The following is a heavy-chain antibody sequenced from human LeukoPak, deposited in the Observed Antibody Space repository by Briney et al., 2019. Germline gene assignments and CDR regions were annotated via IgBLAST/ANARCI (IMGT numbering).Heavy chain of an antibody. V-gene: IGHV3-30*02. D-gene: IGHD2-2*02. CDR3: AREDCSSTSCYIPLNYYYYYMDV. CDR2: IPSDGSNN. Sequence: GGSLRLSCAASGVTFSRHVMHWVRQAPGKGLEWVAFIPSDGSNNYYADSVKGRFTISRDNAKNSLYLQMNSLRAEDTAVYYCAREDCSSTSCYIPLNYYYYYMDVWGKGTTVTVSS. CDR1: GVTFSRHV. J-gene: IGHJ6*03.